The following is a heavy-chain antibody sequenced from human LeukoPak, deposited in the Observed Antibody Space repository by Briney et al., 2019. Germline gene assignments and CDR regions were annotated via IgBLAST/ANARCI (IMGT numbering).Heavy chain of an antibody. Sequence: SVKVSCKASGGTFSSYAISWVRQAPGQGLEWMGGIIPIFGTANYAQKFQGRLTITADESTSTAYMELSSLRSEDTAVYYCARGTINFGVVTGRFDPWGQGTVVTVSS. CDR2: IIPIFGTA. D-gene: IGHD3-3*01. CDR1: GGTFSSYA. J-gene: IGHJ5*02. CDR3: ARGTINFGVVTGRFDP. V-gene: IGHV1-69*13.